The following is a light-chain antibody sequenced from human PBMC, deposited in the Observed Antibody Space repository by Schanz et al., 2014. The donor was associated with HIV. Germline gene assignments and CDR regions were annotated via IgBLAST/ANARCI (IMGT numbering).Light chain of an antibody. CDR1: QTVSNN. Sequence: EIVMTQSPGTLSVSPGERATLSCRASQTVSNNLAWYQQKPGQAPRLLIYGASTRVTGIPARFSASGSGTEFTLTISGLLPDDFATYFCQQFHTYPYTFGQGTKLEIK. J-gene: IGKJ2*01. CDR2: GAS. CDR3: QQFHTYPYT. V-gene: IGKV3-15*01.